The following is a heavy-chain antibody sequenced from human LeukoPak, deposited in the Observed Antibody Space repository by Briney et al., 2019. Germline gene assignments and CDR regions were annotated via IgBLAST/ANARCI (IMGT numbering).Heavy chain of an antibody. D-gene: IGHD3-9*01. J-gene: IGHJ4*02. CDR1: GFTFSTYS. V-gene: IGHV3-21*01. CDR3: ARGGYDILTGPQY. Sequence: KPGGSLRLSCAASGFTFSTYSLNWVRQAPGKGPEWVSSISSSSTYMYYADSVKGRFTISRDNAKNSLYLQMNSLRAEDTAVYYCARGGYDILTGPQYWGQGTLVTVSS. CDR2: ISSSSTYM.